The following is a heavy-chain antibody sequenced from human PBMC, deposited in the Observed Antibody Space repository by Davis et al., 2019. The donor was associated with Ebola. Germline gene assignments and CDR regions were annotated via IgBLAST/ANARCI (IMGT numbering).Heavy chain of an antibody. V-gene: IGHV1-18*01. J-gene: IGHJ4*02. D-gene: IGHD3-16*01. CDR1: GYTFTNYA. CDR3: ARDTDYLWGSFHNDY. Sequence: ASVKVSCKASGYTFTNYAISWVRQAPGQGLEWMGWISTYNGDTNYAQKLQGRVTMTTDTSTRTAYMELRSLRSDDTAVYYCARDTDYLWGSFHNDYWGQGTLVTVSP. CDR2: ISTYNGDT.